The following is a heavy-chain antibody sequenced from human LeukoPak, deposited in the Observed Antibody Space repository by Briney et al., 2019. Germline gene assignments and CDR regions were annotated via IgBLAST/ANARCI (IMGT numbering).Heavy chain of an antibody. CDR1: GFTFSSYA. D-gene: IGHD3-22*01. Sequence: GGSLRLSCAASGFTFSSYAMSWVRQAPGKGLEWVSAISGSGGSKYYADSVKGRFTISRDNSKNTLYLQMNSLRAEDTAVYYCAKDPVGYYYDSSGYLPHFDYWGQGTLVTVSS. CDR2: ISGSGGSK. V-gene: IGHV3-23*01. J-gene: IGHJ4*02. CDR3: AKDPVGYYYDSSGYLPHFDY.